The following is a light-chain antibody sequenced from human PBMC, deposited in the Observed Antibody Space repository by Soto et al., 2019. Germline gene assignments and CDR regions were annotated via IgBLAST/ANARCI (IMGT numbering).Light chain of an antibody. Sequence: EIVLTQSPGTLSLSPVERATLSCRASQSVSNNYLAWYQQRPGQAPRLLIYGASSRATGIPDRFSGSGSGTDFTLTINRLEPEDFAVYYCQQYGSSLYTFGQGTKVDI. V-gene: IGKV3-20*01. CDR1: QSVSNNY. CDR3: QQYGSSLYT. CDR2: GAS. J-gene: IGKJ2*01.